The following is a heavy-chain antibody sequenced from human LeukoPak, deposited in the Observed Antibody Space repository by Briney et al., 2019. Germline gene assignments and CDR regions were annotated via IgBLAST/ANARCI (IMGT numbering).Heavy chain of an antibody. V-gene: IGHV4-59*12. D-gene: IGHD3-10*01. CDR2: IYYSGYT. Sequence: SETLTLTCTVSGGSISSYYWSWIRQPPGKGLKWIGNIYYSGYTTYSPSLRSRVTISVDTSKNQFSLKLSSVTAADTAVYYCARRYYGSGSRWFDPWGQGTLVTVSS. CDR1: GGSISSYY. J-gene: IGHJ5*02. CDR3: ARRYYGSGSRWFDP.